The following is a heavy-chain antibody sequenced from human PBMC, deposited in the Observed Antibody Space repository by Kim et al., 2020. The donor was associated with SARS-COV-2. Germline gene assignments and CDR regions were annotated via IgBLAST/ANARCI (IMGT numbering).Heavy chain of an antibody. D-gene: IGHD3-22*01. J-gene: IGHJ3*02. CDR1: GGTFSSYA. CDR3: ARWGENSDYYDSSGPDAFDI. CDR2: IIPIFGTA. Sequence: SVKVSCKASGGTFSSYAISWVRQAPGQGLESMGGIIPIFGTANYAQKFQGRVTITADESTSTASMELSSLRSEDTAVYYCARWGENSDYYDSSGPDAFDIWGQGTMVTVSS. V-gene: IGHV1-69*13.